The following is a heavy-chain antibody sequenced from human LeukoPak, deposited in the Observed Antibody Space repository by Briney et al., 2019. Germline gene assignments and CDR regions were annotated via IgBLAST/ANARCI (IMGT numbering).Heavy chain of an antibody. Sequence: ASVXVSCKASGGTFSSYAISWVRQAPGQGLEWMGGIIPIFGTANYAQKFQGRVTITADESTSTAYMELSSLRSEDTAVYYCARDPPGYYGSGPIEAWGQGTLVTVSS. J-gene: IGHJ4*02. CDR1: GGTFSSYA. CDR3: ARDPPGYYGSGPIEA. CDR2: IIPIFGTA. D-gene: IGHD3-10*01. V-gene: IGHV1-69*13.